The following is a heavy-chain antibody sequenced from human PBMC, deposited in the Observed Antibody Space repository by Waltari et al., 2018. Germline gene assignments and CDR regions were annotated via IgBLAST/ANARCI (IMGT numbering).Heavy chain of an antibody. J-gene: IGHJ4*02. CDR3: ARAPRGYSGYDYFDY. CDR1: GFTFSSYA. Sequence: QVQLVESGGGVVQPGRSLRLSCAASGFTFSSYAMHWVRQAPGKGLEWVAVISYDGSNKYYADSVKGRFTISRDNSKNTLYLQMNSLRAEDTAVYYCARAPRGYSGYDYFDYWGQGTLVTVSS. V-gene: IGHV3-30*01. CDR2: ISYDGSNK. D-gene: IGHD5-12*01.